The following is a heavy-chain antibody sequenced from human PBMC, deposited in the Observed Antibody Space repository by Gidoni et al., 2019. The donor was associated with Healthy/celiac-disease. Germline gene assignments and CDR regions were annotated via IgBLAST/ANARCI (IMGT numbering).Heavy chain of an antibody. J-gene: IGHJ4*02. V-gene: IGHV4-38-2*02. CDR2: IYHSGST. CDR3: ARDIEGSSWLQGC. Sequence: QVQLQESGSGLVKPSETLSLTCAVSGYSISSGYYWGWIRQPPGKGLEWIGSIYHSGSTYYNPSLKSRVTISVDTSKNQFSLKLSSVTAADTAVYYCARDIEGSSWLQGCWGQGTLVTVSS. CDR1: GYSISSGYY. D-gene: IGHD6-13*01.